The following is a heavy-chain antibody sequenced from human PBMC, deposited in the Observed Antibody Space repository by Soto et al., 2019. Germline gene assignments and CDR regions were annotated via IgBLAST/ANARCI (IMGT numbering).Heavy chain of an antibody. V-gene: IGHV4-4*07. CDR2: ISTSGTT. Sequence: PSETLSLTCTVSAASISRYFWTWIRQPAGKGLDWIGRISTSGTTNYNPSLKSRVTMSVDTSKNHFSLNLSSVTAADTAVYYCAREAGPDRWFDPWGQGTLVTVSS. D-gene: IGHD6-19*01. J-gene: IGHJ5*02. CDR1: AASISRYF. CDR3: AREAGPDRWFDP.